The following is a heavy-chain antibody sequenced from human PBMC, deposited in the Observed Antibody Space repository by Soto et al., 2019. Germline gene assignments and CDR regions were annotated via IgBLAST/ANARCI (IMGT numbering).Heavy chain of an antibody. V-gene: IGHV3-23*01. Sequence: EVQLLESGGGLVKPGGSLRLSCAASGFTFSKYAMSWVRLAPGKGLEWVSSISANGGITDYADSVKGRFTITRDNFQNILYLQMDSLRGDDTALYCCAKDKYTDSVRKVWFFDYWGRGTLVTVSS. J-gene: IGHJ2*01. D-gene: IGHD2-15*01. CDR2: ISANGGIT. CDR3: AKDKYTDSVRKVWFFDY. CDR1: GFTFSKYA.